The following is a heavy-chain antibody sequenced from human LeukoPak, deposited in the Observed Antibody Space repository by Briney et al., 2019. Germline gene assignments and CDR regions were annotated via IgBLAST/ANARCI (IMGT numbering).Heavy chain of an antibody. CDR2: IYYSGST. J-gene: IGHJ5*02. D-gene: IGHD1-14*01. CDR1: GGSINSSSYY. Sequence: ETLSFTCTVSGGSINSSSYYWGWIRQPPGKELEWIGSIYYSGSTYYNPSLKSRVTISVDTSKNQFSLKLRSVTAADAAVYFCARRGITGGFDPWGQGTLVTVSS. CDR3: ARRGITGGFDP. V-gene: IGHV4-39*01.